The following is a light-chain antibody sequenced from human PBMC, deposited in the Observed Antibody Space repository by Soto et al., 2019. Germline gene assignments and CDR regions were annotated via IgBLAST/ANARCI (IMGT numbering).Light chain of an antibody. Sequence: DIQMTQSPSTLSGSVGDRVTITCRASQTIRSWLAWYQQKPGKAPKLLIYQASTLKSGGPSRFSGSGSGTEVTLTISSLQPDDFATDYCQHYNSYSEAFVQGTKVELK. J-gene: IGKJ1*01. CDR1: QTIRSW. V-gene: IGKV1-5*03. CDR2: QAS. CDR3: QHYNSYSEA.